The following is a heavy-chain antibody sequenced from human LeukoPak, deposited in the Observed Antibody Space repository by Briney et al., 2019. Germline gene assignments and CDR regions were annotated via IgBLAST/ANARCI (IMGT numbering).Heavy chain of an antibody. CDR1: GYTFTSYY. J-gene: IGHJ6*02. CDR3: AREYCSSTSCYYYDMDV. Sequence: ASVKVSCKASGYTFTSYYMHWVRQAPGQGLEWMGIINPSGGSTSYAQKFQDRVTKTRDTSISTAYMEVSRLRSDDTAVYYCAREYCSSTSCYYYDMDVWGQGTTVTVSS. CDR2: INPSGGST. V-gene: IGHV1-46*01. D-gene: IGHD2-2*01.